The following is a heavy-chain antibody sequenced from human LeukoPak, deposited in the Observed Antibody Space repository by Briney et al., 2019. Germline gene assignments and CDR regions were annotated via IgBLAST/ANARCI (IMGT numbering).Heavy chain of an antibody. V-gene: IGHV4-31*03. J-gene: IGHJ4*02. CDR3: ARGPVRDYSNY. CDR1: SGSISSGGYY. D-gene: IGHD4-11*01. CDR2: IYYSGST. Sequence: SETLSLTCTVSSGSISSGGYYWSWIRQHPGKGLEWTGYIYYSGSTYYNPSLKSRLTISLDTSKNQFSLKLSSVTAADTAVYYCARGPVRDYSNYWGQGTLVTVSS.